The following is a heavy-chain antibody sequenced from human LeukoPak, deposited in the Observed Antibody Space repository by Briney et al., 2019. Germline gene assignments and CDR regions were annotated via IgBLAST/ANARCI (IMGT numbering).Heavy chain of an antibody. Sequence: ASVKVSCKASGYTFTGYYMHWVRQAPGQGLEWMGRINPNSGGTNYAQKFQGRVTMTRDTSISTAYMELSRLRSDNTAVYYCARDPYSGSYGWFDPWGQGTLVTVSS. J-gene: IGHJ5*02. CDR1: GYTFTGYY. CDR2: INPNSGGT. CDR3: ARDPYSGSYGWFDP. D-gene: IGHD1-26*01. V-gene: IGHV1-2*06.